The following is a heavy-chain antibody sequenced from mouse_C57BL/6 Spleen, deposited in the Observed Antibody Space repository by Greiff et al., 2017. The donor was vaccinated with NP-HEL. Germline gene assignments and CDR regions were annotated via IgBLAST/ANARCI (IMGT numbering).Heavy chain of an antibody. V-gene: IGHV2-5*01. CDR2: IWRGGST. CDR1: GFSLTSYG. CDR3: AFHYYGSSYQYFDV. Sequence: QVQLQQSGPGLVQPSQSLSITCTVSGFSLTSYGVHWVRQSPGKGLEWLGVIWRGGSTDYNAAFMSRLSITKDNSKSQVFFKMNSLQADDTAIYYCAFHYYGSSYQYFDVWGTGTTVTVSS. J-gene: IGHJ1*03. D-gene: IGHD1-1*01.